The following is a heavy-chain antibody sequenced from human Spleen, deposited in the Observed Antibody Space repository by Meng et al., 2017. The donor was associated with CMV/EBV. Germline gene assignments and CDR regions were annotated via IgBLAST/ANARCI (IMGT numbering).Heavy chain of an antibody. V-gene: IGHV4-59*01. CDR3: ARVARTYYYDSSGYSQRHFDY. CDR1: GGSISSYY. CDR2: IYYSGST. J-gene: IGHJ4*02. Sequence: GSLRLSCTVSGGSISSYYWSWIRQPPGKGLEWIGYIYYSGSTNYNPSLKSRVTISVDTSKNQFSLKLSSVTAADTAVYYCARVARTYYYDSSGYSQRHFDYWGQGTLVTVSS. D-gene: IGHD3-22*01.